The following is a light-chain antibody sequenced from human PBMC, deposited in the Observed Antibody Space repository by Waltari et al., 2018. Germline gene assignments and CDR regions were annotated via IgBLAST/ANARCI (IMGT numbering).Light chain of an antibody. V-gene: IGLV2-14*03. CDR2: DVS. Sequence: QSALTQPASVSGSPGQSITISCTGTSSDVGGYKHVSWYQQHPGKAPKRRIYDVSNRPSGGSSLFSGSKSGNTAPLTISGLQPEDEADYYCNSYTSSSTWVFGGGTKLTVL. CDR1: SSDVGGYKH. J-gene: IGLJ3*02. CDR3: NSYTSSSTWV.